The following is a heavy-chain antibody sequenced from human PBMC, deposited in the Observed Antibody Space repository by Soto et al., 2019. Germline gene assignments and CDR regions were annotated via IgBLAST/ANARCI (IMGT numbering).Heavy chain of an antibody. CDR3: ARPVEGSVGYYGMDV. J-gene: IGHJ6*02. CDR1: GFTFSSYS. Sequence: PGGSLRLSCAASGFTFSSYSMIWVRQAPGKGLEWVSSISSGSNYKYYADSVKGRFTIPRDNAKNSLYLQMSSLRAEDTAVYYCARPVEGSVGYYGMDVWGQGTTVTVSS. V-gene: IGHV3-21*01. CDR2: ISSGSNYK.